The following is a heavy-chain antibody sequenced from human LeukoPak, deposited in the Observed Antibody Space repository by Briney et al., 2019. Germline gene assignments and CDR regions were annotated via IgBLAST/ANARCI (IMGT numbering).Heavy chain of an antibody. D-gene: IGHD3-16*02. CDR2: INPNSGGT. Sequence: ASVKVSCKASGYTFTGYYMHWVRQAPGQGLEWMGWINPNSGGTNYAQKLQGRVTMTTDTSTSTAYMELRSLRSDGTAVYYCARGGRIIAGGFDYWGQGTLVTVSS. J-gene: IGHJ4*02. CDR1: GYTFTGYY. CDR3: ARGGRIIAGGFDY. V-gene: IGHV1-2*02.